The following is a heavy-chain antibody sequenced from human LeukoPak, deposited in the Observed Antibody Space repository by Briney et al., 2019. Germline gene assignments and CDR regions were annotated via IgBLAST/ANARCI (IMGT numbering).Heavy chain of an antibody. CDR2: IIPIFGTA. CDR3: ASVYKYYDILTGLED. V-gene: IGHV1-69*05. D-gene: IGHD3-9*01. CDR1: GGTFSSYA. J-gene: IGHJ4*02. Sequence: ASAKVSCKASGGTFSSYAISWVRQAPGQGLEWMGRIIPIFGTANYAQKFQGRVTTTTDESTSTAYMALSCLRSEDTAVYYSASVYKYYDILTGLEDWGQGTLVTVSS.